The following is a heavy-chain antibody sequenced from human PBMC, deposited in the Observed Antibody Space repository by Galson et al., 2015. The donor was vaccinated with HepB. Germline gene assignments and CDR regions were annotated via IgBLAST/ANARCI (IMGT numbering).Heavy chain of an antibody. D-gene: IGHD6-13*01. CDR2: IRDSGGGT. V-gene: IGHV3-23*01. CDR1: GFTFSSYA. CDR3: AKGQQLPYYYMDV. J-gene: IGHJ6*03. Sequence: SLRLSCAASGFTFSSYAMSWVRQAPGKGLEWVSVIRDSGGGTYYADSVKGRFTISRGNSKSTLYLQMNSLRAEDTAVYYCAKGQQLPYYYMDVWGKGTTVTVSS.